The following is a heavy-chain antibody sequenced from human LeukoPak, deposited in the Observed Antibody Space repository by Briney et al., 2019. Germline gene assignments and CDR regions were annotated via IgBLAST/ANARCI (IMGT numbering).Heavy chain of an antibody. CDR1: GFTFSTHA. Sequence: GGSLRLSCAASGFTFSTHAMHWVRQAPRLGLEGVAFVWFYGINKHYPDSVKGRFTISRDNSQYTLYLQMNSPRAEDTAVYYCARDAQPATLDYWGQGTLVTVSS. V-gene: IGHV3-30*02. CDR2: VWFYGINK. J-gene: IGHJ4*02. CDR3: ARDAQPATLDY. D-gene: IGHD2-2*01.